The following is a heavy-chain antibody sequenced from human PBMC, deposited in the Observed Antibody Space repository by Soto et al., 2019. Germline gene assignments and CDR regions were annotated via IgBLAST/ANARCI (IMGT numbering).Heavy chain of an antibody. J-gene: IGHJ4*02. CDR3: ARGGVDYYDSSGYYFSPYYFDY. V-gene: IGHV4-30-2*01. D-gene: IGHD3-22*01. CDR1: GGSISSGGYP. CDR2: IYHSGST. Sequence: SETLSLTCGVSGGSISSGGYPRSWIRQPPGKGLERIGYIYHSGSTYYNPSLKSRVTISVDRSKNQFSLKLSSVTAADTAVYYCARGGVDYYDSSGYYFSPYYFDYWGQGTLVTVSS.